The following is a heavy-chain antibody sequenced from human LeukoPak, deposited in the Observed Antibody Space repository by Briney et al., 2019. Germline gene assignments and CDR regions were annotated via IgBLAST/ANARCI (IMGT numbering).Heavy chain of an antibody. CDR1: GFTFSSYG. CDR3: ARDSHRTMIVTPGDY. J-gene: IGHJ4*02. Sequence: GGSLRLSCAASGFTFSSYGMHWVRQAPGKGLEWVAVISYDGSNKYYADSVKGRFTISRDNSKNTLYQQMNSLRAEDTAVYYCARDSHRTMIVTPGDYWGQGTLVTVSS. D-gene: IGHD3-22*01. V-gene: IGHV3-30*03. CDR2: ISYDGSNK.